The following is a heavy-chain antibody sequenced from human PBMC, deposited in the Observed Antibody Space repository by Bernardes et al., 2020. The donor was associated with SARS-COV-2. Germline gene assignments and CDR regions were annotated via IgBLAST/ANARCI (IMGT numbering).Heavy chain of an antibody. CDR1: GFTFSSYA. CDR2: IWNDGSNK. J-gene: IGHJ4*02. D-gene: IGHD6-19*01. CDR3: ASGRSFGSGPGTGVY. V-gene: IGHV3-33*01. Sequence: GGSLRLSCAASGFTFSSYAMHWVRQAPGKGLEWVAYIWNDGSNKHYVDPVKGRFIISRDNSKNTLYLQMNSLRAEDTAVYYCASGRSFGSGPGTGVYWGQGTLVTVSS.